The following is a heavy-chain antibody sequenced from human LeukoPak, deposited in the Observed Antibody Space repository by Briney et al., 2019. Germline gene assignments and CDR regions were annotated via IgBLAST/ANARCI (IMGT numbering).Heavy chain of an antibody. Sequence: GGSLRLSCAVSGFTFSSYWMHWVRQVPGEGLVRVSRINSDGYSIGYADSVKGRFTISRDDSKNTLYLQMNSLRAEDTAVYYCAKDLGRYRNNYFDYWGQGTLVTVSS. J-gene: IGHJ4*02. CDR2: INSDGYSI. CDR1: GFTFSSYW. CDR3: AKDLGRYRNNYFDY. V-gene: IGHV3-74*01. D-gene: IGHD1-26*01.